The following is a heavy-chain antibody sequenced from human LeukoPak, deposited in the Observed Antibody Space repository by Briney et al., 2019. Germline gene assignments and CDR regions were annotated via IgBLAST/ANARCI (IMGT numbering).Heavy chain of an antibody. CDR2: IYYSGST. J-gene: IGHJ3*02. Sequence: PSQTLSLTCTVSGGSISSGDYYWSWIRQPPGKGLEWIGYIYYSGSTYYNPSLKSRVTISVDTSKNQFSLKLSSVTAADTAVYYCARVVDDSSGYDAFDIWGQGQWSPSL. CDR1: GGSISSGDYY. CDR3: ARVVDDSSGYDAFDI. D-gene: IGHD3-22*01. V-gene: IGHV4-30-4*08.